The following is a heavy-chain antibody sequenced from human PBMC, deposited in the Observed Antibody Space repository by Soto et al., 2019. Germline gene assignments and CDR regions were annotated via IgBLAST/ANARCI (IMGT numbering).Heavy chain of an antibody. CDR2: TYYKSKWYN. V-gene: IGHV6-1*01. Sequence: PSQTLSLTCAISGDSVSSDSAGWYWIRQTPSRGLEWLGRTYYKSKWYNNYAVSVKGRITINPDTSRNQFSLQLNSVTPEDTAVYYCARGSWDDVSGHYYMDVWGKGTTVTV. D-gene: IGHD5-12*01. CDR1: GDSVSSDSAG. CDR3: ARGSWDDVSGHYYMDV. J-gene: IGHJ6*03.